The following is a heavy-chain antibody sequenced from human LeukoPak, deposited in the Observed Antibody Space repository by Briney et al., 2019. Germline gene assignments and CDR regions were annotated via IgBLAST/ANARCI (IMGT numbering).Heavy chain of an antibody. CDR2: IYYSGST. CDR1: GGSINNYS. D-gene: IGHD4-17*01. CDR3: ATSTMTTMTTEFDY. J-gene: IGHJ4*02. Sequence: PSETLSLTCTVSGGSINNYSWSWIRQPPGKGLEWIGYIYYSGSTNYNPSLKSQVTISLDTSKNQFSLKLSSLTAADTAIYYCATSTMTTMTTEFDYWGQGTLVTVSS. V-gene: IGHV4-59*01.